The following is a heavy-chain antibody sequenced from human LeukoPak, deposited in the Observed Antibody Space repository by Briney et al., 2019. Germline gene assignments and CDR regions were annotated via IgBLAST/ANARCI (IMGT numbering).Heavy chain of an antibody. CDR2: INPNNGDT. V-gene: IGHV1-2*06. CDR3: ASLVIGIDY. Sequence: ASVTVSCKASGYTFTGSYMHWVRQAPGQGLEWMGRINPNNGDTNYTENFQGRVTMTRDTSITTAYMELSRLRSDDTAVYYCASLVIGIDYWGQGTLVTVSS. J-gene: IGHJ4*02. CDR1: GYTFTGSY.